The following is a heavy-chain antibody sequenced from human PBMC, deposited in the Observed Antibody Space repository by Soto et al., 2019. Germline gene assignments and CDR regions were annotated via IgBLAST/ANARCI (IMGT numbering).Heavy chain of an antibody. CDR3: ARTLYSYGTDY. Sequence: EVQLLESGGGLVQPGGSLRLSCAASGFTFSSYAMSWVRQAPGKGLEWVSAISGSGGSTYYTDSVKDRFTISRDNSKNTLYLQLTSLRAADTVVYYCARTLYSYGTDYWGHGTLITLSS. J-gene: IGHJ4*01. D-gene: IGHD5-18*01. CDR1: GFTFSSYA. CDR2: ISGSGGST. V-gene: IGHV3-23*01.